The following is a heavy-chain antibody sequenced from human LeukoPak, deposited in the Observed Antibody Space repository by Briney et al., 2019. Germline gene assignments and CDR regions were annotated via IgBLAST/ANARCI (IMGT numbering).Heavy chain of an antibody. Sequence: PGGSLRLSCAASGFTFDDYAMHWVRQAPGKGLEWVSLISGDGGSTYYADSVKGRFTISRDNSKNSLYLQMNSLRTEDTALYYCAKGACSGGSCYEDYWGQGTLVTVSS. D-gene: IGHD2-15*01. CDR1: GFTFDDYA. CDR2: ISGDGGST. CDR3: AKGACSGGSCYEDY. V-gene: IGHV3-43*02. J-gene: IGHJ4*02.